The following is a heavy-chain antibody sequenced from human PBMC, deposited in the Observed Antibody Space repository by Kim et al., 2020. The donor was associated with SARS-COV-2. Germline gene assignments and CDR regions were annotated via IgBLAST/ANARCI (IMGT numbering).Heavy chain of an antibody. J-gene: IGHJ4*02. D-gene: IGHD1-26*01. Sequence: GGSLRLSCAASGFTFNTYGMHWVRQAPGKGLEWVAVISHDGSNKYYADSVKGRFTISRDNSKKTLYLQMNSLRIEDTAVYYCAKSFSGSYFGYDYWGQGTLVTVSS. V-gene: IGHV3-30*18. CDR1: GFTFNTYG. CDR3: AKSFSGSYFGYDY. CDR2: ISHDGSNK.